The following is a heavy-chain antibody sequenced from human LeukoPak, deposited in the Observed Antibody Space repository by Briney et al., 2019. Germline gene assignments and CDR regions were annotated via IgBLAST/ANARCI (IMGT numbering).Heavy chain of an antibody. Sequence: SETLSLTCTVSGGSISSSSYYWGWIRQPPGKGLEWIGSIYYSGSTYYNPSLKSRVTISVDTSKNQFSLKLSSVTAADTAVYYCARDSYNYYGSGSYSNGLRYWGQGTLVTVSS. J-gene: IGHJ4*02. CDR3: ARDSYNYYGSGSYSNGLRY. CDR2: IYYSGST. D-gene: IGHD3-10*01. CDR1: GGSISSSSYY. V-gene: IGHV4-39*07.